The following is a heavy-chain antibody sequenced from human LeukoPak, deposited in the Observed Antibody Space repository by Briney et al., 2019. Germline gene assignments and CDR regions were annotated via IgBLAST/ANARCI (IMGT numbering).Heavy chain of an antibody. CDR1: GFTFGDYA. CDR3: TRHHYGSGSSGFDY. D-gene: IGHD3-10*01. V-gene: IGHV3-49*04. Sequence: GGSLRPSCTASGFTFGDYAMSWVRQAPGKGLEWVGFIRNKAYGGTTEYAASVKGRFTISRDDSKSIAYLQMNSLKTEDTAVYYCTRHHYGSGSSGFDYWGQGTLVTVSS. CDR2: IRNKAYGGTT. J-gene: IGHJ4*02.